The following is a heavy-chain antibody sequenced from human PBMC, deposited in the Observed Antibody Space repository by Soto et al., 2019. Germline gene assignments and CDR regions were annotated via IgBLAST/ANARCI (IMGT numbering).Heavy chain of an antibody. Sequence: GASVKVSCKTSGFTFTNYAINWVRQAPGQGLQWMGWISAYSGDTKYAQRFQDRLTVTTDPSTTTAYMELRSLRSDDTAVYYCARVDTAMVTGFYYYYGLDVWSQGTTVTVSS. V-gene: IGHV1-18*01. CDR1: GFTFTNYA. D-gene: IGHD5-18*01. J-gene: IGHJ6*02. CDR3: ARVDTAMVTGFYYYYGLDV. CDR2: ISAYSGDT.